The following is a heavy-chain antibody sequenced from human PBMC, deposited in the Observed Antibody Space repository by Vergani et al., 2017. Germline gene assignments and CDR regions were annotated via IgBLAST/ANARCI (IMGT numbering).Heavy chain of an antibody. CDR1: GFTFSSYA. CDR3: ARERTQGTAMAYYFDY. J-gene: IGHJ4*02. D-gene: IGHD5-18*01. CDR2: ISYDGSNK. V-gene: IGHV3-30*01. Sequence: QVQLVESGGGVVQPGRSLRLSCAASGFTFSSYAMHWVRQAPGKGLEWVAVISYDGSNKYYADSVKGRFTISRDNSKNTLYLQMNSLRAEDTAVYYCARERTQGTAMAYYFDYWGQGTLVTVSS.